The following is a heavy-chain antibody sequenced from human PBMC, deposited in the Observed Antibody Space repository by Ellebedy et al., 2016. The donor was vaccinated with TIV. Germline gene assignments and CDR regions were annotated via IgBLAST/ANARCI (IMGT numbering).Heavy chain of an antibody. CDR3: ARARILGY. V-gene: IGHV4-31*03. D-gene: IGHD2-15*01. J-gene: IGHJ4*02. Sequence: LRLSCTVSGGSISSGGYYWSWIRQHPGKGLEWIGYIYYSGSTYYNPSLKSRVTISVDTSKNQFSLKLNSLTAADTAVYYCARARILGYWGQGTLVTVSS. CDR2: IYYSGST. CDR1: GGSISSGGYY.